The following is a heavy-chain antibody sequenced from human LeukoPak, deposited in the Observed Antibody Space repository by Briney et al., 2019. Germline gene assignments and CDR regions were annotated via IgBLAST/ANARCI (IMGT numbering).Heavy chain of an antibody. CDR2: ISSSSSTI. J-gene: IGHJ4*02. CDR1: GFTFSSYS. Sequence: GGSLRLSCAASGFTFSSYSMNWVRQAPGKGLEWVSYISSSSSTIYYADSVKGRFTISRDNAKNSLYLQMNSLRAEDTAVYYCARDTPYYYDSSGYQAPSIFDYWGQGTLVTVSS. D-gene: IGHD3-22*01. V-gene: IGHV3-48*04. CDR3: ARDTPYYYDSSGYQAPSIFDY.